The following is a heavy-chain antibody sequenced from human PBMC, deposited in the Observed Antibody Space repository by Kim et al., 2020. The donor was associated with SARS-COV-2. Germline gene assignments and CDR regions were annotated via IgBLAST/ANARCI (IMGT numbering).Heavy chain of an antibody. Sequence: GGSLRLSCAASGFTFSSYSMNWVRQAPGKGLEWVSSISSSSSYIYYADSVKGRFTISRDNAKNSQYLQMNSLRAEDTAVYYCERVSVYDSSGYYLGPFDYWGQGTLAT. D-gene: IGHD3-22*01. J-gene: IGHJ4*02. CDR1: GFTFSSYS. CDR2: ISSSSSYI. V-gene: IGHV3-21*01. CDR3: ERVSVYDSSGYYLGPFDY.